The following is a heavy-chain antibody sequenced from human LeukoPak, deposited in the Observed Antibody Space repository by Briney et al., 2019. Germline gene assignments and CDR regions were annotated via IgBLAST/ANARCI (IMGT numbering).Heavy chain of an antibody. J-gene: IGHJ4*02. CDR2: ISGSGDT. CDR1: GFIYSGYA. Sequence: PGGSLRLSGAVSGFIYSGYAMSWVRQAPGKGLEGVSTISGSGDTYYVDSVKGRFTISRDNSKNTLYLQMNSLRAEDTAVYYCAKEGGYNYGYLDSWGQGTLVTVSS. V-gene: IGHV3-23*01. D-gene: IGHD5-18*01. CDR3: AKEGGYNYGYLDS.